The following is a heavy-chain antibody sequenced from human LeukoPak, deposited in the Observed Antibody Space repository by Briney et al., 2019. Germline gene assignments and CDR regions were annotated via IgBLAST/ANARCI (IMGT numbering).Heavy chain of an antibody. CDR1: GYTFMSYD. CDR2: IRISNGTT. V-gene: IGHV1-18*01. CDR3: ARGWDGYCSSTSCSDAFDI. D-gene: IGHD2-2*03. Sequence: ASVKVSCKASGYTFMSYDITWVRQAPGQRLEWLGWIRISNGTTNYAKNLQGRVTMTRDTSTSRAYMELRSLRSDDTAVYYCARGWDGYCSSTSCSDAFDIWGQGTMVTVSS. J-gene: IGHJ3*02.